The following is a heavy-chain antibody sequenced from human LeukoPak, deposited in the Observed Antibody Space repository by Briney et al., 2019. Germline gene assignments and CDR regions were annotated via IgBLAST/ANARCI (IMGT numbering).Heavy chain of an antibody. CDR3: ARRVTIFGVVIVDGIFDY. V-gene: IGHV4-59*08. D-gene: IGHD3-3*01. CDR1: GGSISSYF. CDR2: IYYSGST. J-gene: IGHJ4*02. Sequence: SETLSLTCTVSGGSISSYFWSWVRQPPGKGLDWIGYIYYSGSTKYNPSLKSRVTISLDTSKNQFSLKLTSVTAADTAVYYCARRVTIFGVVIVDGIFDYWGQGTLVTVSS.